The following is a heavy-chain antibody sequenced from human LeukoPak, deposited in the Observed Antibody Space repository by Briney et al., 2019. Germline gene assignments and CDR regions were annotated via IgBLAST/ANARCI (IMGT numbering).Heavy chain of an antibody. D-gene: IGHD6-13*01. V-gene: IGHV3-66*01. Sequence: GGSLRLSCAASGFTVSRNYMTWVRQAPGKGLGWVSVIYSGGGTYYAASVKGRFTISRDNSKNTLYLQMNSLRAEDTAVYYCTKGRIAPDYWGQGTLVTVSS. J-gene: IGHJ4*02. CDR1: GFTVSRNY. CDR3: TKGRIAPDY. CDR2: IYSGGGT.